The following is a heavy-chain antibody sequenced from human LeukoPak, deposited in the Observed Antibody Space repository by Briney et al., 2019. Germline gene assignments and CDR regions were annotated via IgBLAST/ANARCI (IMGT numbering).Heavy chain of an antibody. V-gene: IGHV4-61*08. CDR2: IYYSGST. J-gene: IGHJ4*02. D-gene: IGHD5-18*01. CDR1: GGSISSGGYY. Sequence: SSQTLSLTCTVSGGSISSGGYYWSWIRQHPGKGLEWIGYIYYSGSTNYNPSLKSRVTISVDTSKNQFSLKLSSVTAADTAVYYCARGHSYGSYFDYWGQGTLVTVSS. CDR3: ARGHSYGSYFDY.